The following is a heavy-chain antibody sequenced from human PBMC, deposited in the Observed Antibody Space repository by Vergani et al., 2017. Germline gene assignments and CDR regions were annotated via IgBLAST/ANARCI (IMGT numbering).Heavy chain of an antibody. Sequence: VELLESGGGLAQPGGSLRVSCSASGFRVTTYYMSWVRQAPGKGLEWVSVLKSEGRTSYAESVRGRLTISRDTSRNAVYLQMNIRRVEDTGVYYCTRSECSGTTCYGHYFDLWGNGILVTVSS. CDR3: TRSECSGTTCYGHYFDL. V-gene: IGHV3-66*02. J-gene: IGHJ4*01. CDR2: LKSEGRT. CDR1: GFRVTTYY. D-gene: IGHD2-15*01.